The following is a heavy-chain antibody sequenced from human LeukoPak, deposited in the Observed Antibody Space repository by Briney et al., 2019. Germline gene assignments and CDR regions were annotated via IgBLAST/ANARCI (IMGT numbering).Heavy chain of an antibody. Sequence: ASVKVSCKASGYTFTGYYMHWVRQAPGQGLEWMGWINPNSGCTNYAQKFQGRVTMTRDTSISTAYMELSRLRSDDTAVYYCAPYCSSTSCYDAFDIWGQGTMVTVSS. V-gene: IGHV1-2*02. D-gene: IGHD2-2*01. CDR3: APYCSSTSCYDAFDI. CDR2: INPNSGCT. CDR1: GYTFTGYY. J-gene: IGHJ3*02.